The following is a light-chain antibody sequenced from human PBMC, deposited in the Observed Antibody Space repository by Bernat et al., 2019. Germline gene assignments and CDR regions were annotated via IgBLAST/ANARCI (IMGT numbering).Light chain of an antibody. CDR2: DVS. CDR3: SSYTSSTTWV. Sequence: QSALTQPASVSGSPGQSITISCTGTSSDVGGYKYVSWYQQHPGKAPKLMIYDVSNRPSGVSNRFSGSKSGNTASLTISGLQAEDEAVYYCSSYTSSTTWVFGGGTKLTVL. CDR1: SSDVGGYKY. V-gene: IGLV2-14*03. J-gene: IGLJ3*02.